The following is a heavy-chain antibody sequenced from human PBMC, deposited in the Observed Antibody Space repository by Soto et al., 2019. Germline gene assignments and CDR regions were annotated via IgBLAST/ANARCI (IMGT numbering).Heavy chain of an antibody. D-gene: IGHD3-22*01. Sequence: GGSLRLSCAASGFTFSSYEMNWVRQAPGKGLEWVSYISSSGSTIYYADSVKGRFTISRDNAKNSLYLQMNSLRAEDTAVYYCARGRTYPTYYYDSSGPLYFDYWGQGTLVTVSS. CDR1: GFTFSSYE. CDR2: ISSSGSTI. CDR3: ARGRTYPTYYYDSSGPLYFDY. V-gene: IGHV3-48*03. J-gene: IGHJ4*02.